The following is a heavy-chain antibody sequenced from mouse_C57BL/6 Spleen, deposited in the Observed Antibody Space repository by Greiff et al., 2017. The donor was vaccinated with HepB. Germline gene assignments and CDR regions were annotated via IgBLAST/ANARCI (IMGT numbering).Heavy chain of an antibody. J-gene: IGHJ2*01. D-gene: IGHD1-1*01. CDR2: INPNNGGT. CDR1: GYTFTDYY. V-gene: IGHV1-26*01. CDR3: ARCQSSYYYGSSWDY. Sequence: EVQLQQSGPELVKPGASVKISCKASGYTFTDYYMNWVKQSHGKSLEWIGDINPNNGGTSYNQKFKGKATLTVDKSSSTAYMELRSLTSEDSAVYYCARCQSSYYYGSSWDYWGQGTTLTVSS.